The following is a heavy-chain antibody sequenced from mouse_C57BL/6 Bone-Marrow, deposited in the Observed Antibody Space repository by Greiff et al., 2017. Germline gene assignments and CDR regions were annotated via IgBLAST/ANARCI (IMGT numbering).Heavy chain of an antibody. CDR2: ISSGRSTI. J-gene: IGHJ4*01. CDR3: ARMGGNNYYAMDY. V-gene: IGHV5-17*01. Sequence: EVQGVESGGGLVKPGGSLKLSCAASGFTFRDYGMHWVRQAPETGLEWVAYISSGRSTISYADTVKGRFTISRDNAKNTLFLQMTSLWSEDTAMYYCARMGGNNYYAMDYWGQGTSVTVSS. CDR1: GFTFRDYG. D-gene: IGHD1-1*02.